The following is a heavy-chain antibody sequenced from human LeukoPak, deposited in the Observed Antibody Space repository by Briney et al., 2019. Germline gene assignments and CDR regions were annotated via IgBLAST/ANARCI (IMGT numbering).Heavy chain of an antibody. CDR3: ARADRVGMYYYGMDV. CDR2: INPNSGGT. V-gene: IGHV1-2*04. J-gene: IGHJ6*02. Sequence: ASVKVSCKASGYTFTSYYMHWVRQAPGQGLEWMGWINPNSGGTNYAQKFQGWVTMTRDTSISTAYMELSRLRSDDTAVYYCARADRVGMYYYGMDVWGQGTTVTVSS. D-gene: IGHD3-10*01. CDR1: GYTFTSYY.